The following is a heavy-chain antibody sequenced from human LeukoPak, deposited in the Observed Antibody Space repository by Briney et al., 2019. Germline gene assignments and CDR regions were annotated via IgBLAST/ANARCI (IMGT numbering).Heavy chain of an antibody. CDR1: DGSYRGCY. D-gene: IGHD2-21*02. CDR2: INHSGST. CDR3: ARQNFVVVTAIRIFDY. V-gene: IGHV4-34*01. Sequence: SETLSLTCAVNDGSYRGCYWSWIRQPPGRGVEWIGEINHSGSTNYNPSLKSRVTISLDSSKHQFSLKLTSVTAADTAVYYCARQNFVVVTAIRIFDYWGQGTLVTVSS. J-gene: IGHJ4*02.